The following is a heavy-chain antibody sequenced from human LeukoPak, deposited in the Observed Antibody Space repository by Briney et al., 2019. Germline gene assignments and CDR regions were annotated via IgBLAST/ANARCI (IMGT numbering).Heavy chain of an antibody. CDR1: GGSISSSSYY. V-gene: IGHV4-39*01. CDR2: IYYSGST. Sequence: SETLSLTCTVSGGSISSSSYYWGWIRQPPGKGLEWIGSIYYSGSTYYNPSLKSRVTISVDTSKNQFSLKLSSVTAADTAVYYCARHQGVYEYSGYDLGGWFDPWGQGTLVTVSS. J-gene: IGHJ5*02. D-gene: IGHD5-12*01. CDR3: ARHQGVYEYSGYDLGGWFDP.